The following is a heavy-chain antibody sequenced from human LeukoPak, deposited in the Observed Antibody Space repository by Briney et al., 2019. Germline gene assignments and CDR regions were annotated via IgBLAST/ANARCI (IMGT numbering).Heavy chain of an antibody. V-gene: IGHV1-69*13. CDR1: GGTFSSYA. J-gene: IGHJ4*02. CDR2: IIPILGAA. CDR3: ARDRRGGATETTFDY. Sequence: SVKVSCKASGGTFSSYAISWVRQAPGQGLEWMGGIIPILGAANYAQKFQGRVTITADESTSTAYMELSSLRSEDTAVYYCARDRRGGATETTFDYWGQGTLVTVSS. D-gene: IGHD3-16*01.